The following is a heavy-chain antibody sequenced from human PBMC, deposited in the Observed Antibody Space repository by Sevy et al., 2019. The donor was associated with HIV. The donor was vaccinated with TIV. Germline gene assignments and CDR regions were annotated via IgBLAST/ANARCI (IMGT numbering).Heavy chain of an antibody. CDR3: ARGVMVRGVIRQKPYYFDY. J-gene: IGHJ4*02. V-gene: IGHV4-61*01. D-gene: IGHD3-10*01. CDR2: IYYSGST. CDR1: GGSVSSGSYY. Sequence: SETLSLTCTVSGGSVSSGSYYWSWIWQPPGKGLEWIGYIYYSGSTNYNPSLKSRVTISVDTSKNQFSLKLSSVTAADTAVYYCARGVMVRGVIRQKPYYFDYWGQGTLVTVSS.